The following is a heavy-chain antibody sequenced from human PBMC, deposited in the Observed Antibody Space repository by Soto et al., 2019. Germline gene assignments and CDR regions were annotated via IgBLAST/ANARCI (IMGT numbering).Heavy chain of an antibody. CDR3: ARIPTPSNHFDY. CDR1: GYSCTSYW. D-gene: IGHD2-15*01. Sequence: GESLRISCRTSGYSCTSYWSGWLRHMPGKGLEWMGIIDPGDPDIRYSPSFQGQVTISADQSPTTAYLHWSSLRASDTAMYYCARIPTPSNHFDYLGQGTLVTVSS. CDR2: IDPGDPDI. V-gene: IGHV5-51*01. J-gene: IGHJ4*02.